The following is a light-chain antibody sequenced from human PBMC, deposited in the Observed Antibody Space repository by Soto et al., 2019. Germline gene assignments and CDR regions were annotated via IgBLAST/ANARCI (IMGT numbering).Light chain of an antibody. V-gene: IGKV3-15*01. Sequence: EIVMTQSPATLSVSPGERATLSCRASQSVSSNLAWYQQKPGRAPRLLIYGASTRATGIPARFSGSGSGTEFTLTISSLQSEDFGTYYCQEYNSYTGTFGPGTKVEI. CDR3: QEYNSYTGT. CDR2: GAS. J-gene: IGKJ1*01. CDR1: QSVSSN.